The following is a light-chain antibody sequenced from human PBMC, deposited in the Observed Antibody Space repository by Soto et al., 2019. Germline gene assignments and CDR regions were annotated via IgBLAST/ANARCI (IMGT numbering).Light chain of an antibody. J-gene: IGKJ1*01. CDR3: QQYGSSPWT. CDR2: GAF. CDR1: QSVSNRY. V-gene: IGKV3-20*01. Sequence: ETVLSQCRGSLSSSPRERATLSCGASQSVSNRYLAWYQQKPGQAPRLLIYGAFSRATGIPARFSGSGSGTDFTLTISRLEPEDFAAYYCQQYGSSPWTFGQGTKVDIK.